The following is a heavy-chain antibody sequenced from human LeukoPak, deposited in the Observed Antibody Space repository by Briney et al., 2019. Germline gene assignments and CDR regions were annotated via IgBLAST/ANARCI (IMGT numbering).Heavy chain of an antibody. CDR1: SGSINNYY. J-gene: IGHJ2*01. D-gene: IGHD2-2*01. CDR3: ARDALYCSSTSCYRYWYFDL. V-gene: IGHV4-4*07. Sequence: PSETLSLTCTVSSGSINNYYWNWIRQPAGKGLEWIGRIHTSGSTNYNPSLKSRVTMSVDTSKNQFSLKLTSVTAADTAVYYCARDALYCSSTSCYRYWYFDLWGRGTLVTVSS. CDR2: IHTSGST.